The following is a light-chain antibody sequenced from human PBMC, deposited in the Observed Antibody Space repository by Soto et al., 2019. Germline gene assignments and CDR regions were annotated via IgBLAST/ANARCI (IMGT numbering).Light chain of an antibody. J-gene: IGLJ2*01. CDR1: SSNIGSNA. CDR3: AAWDDSLNAVV. V-gene: IGLV1-44*01. Sequence: QSVLTQPPSASGTPGQRVTISCSGSSSNIGSNAVIWYQQLPGTAPKLLIYSNNQRPSGVPDRFSGSKSGTSASLAISGLQSEVEADYYCAAWDDSLNAVVFGGGTKVTVL. CDR2: SNN.